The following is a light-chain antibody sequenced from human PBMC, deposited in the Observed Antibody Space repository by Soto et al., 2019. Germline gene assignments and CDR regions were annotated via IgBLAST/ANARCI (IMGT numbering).Light chain of an antibody. J-gene: IGLJ1*01. V-gene: IGLV1-47*01. CDR1: RSNIGINY. CDR2: KTN. CDR3: VSWDDSLNVYI. Sequence: SVLTQPPSASGTPGQGVTISCSGSRSNIGINYIYWYQQFPGTAPKLLIYKTNQRPSGVPDRFFGSKSGTSASLAISGLRSEDEADYYCVSWDDSLNVYIFGSGTKVTVL.